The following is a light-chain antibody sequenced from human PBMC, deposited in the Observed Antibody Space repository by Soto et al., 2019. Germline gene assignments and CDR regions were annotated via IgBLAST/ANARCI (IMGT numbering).Light chain of an antibody. CDR3: QHYNSYSET. CDR1: QSISSG. CDR2: DAS. Sequence: DIQMTQSPSSLSSSLGDRVTITCRASQSISSGFGWYKQKPGKAPKLLIYDASSLESGVPSRVSGSGSGTEFTLTISSLQPDDFATYYCQHYNSYSETFGQGTKVDIK. J-gene: IGKJ1*01. V-gene: IGKV1-5*03.